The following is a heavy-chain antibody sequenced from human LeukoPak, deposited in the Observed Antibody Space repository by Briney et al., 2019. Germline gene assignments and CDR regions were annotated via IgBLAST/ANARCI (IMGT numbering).Heavy chain of an antibody. J-gene: IGHJ6*03. Sequence: SVKVSCQASRGTFSSYAISWLRQAPRQGLEWMGGIIPIFGTANYAQKFQGRVTITTDESTSTAYMELSSLRSEDTAVYYCARAISIAARVDYYYYMDVWGKGTTVTVSS. CDR1: RGTFSSYA. D-gene: IGHD6-6*01. CDR3: ARAISIAARVDYYYYMDV. CDR2: IIPIFGTA. V-gene: IGHV1-69*05.